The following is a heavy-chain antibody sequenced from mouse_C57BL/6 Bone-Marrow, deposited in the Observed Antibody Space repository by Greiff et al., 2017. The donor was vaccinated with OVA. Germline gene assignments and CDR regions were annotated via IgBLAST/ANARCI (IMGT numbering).Heavy chain of an antibody. CDR1: GYSFTSDW. D-gene: IGHD1-1*01. CDR3: ARTPFTTVVANTDWYFDV. V-gene: IGHV1-7*01. CDR2: VNPSSGYT. J-gene: IGHJ1*03. Sequence: QVQLKESGPELAKPGASVKLSCKASGYSFTSDWLHWGKQRPGPGLVWIGYVNPSSGYTKYNQTLKDKATLTAYKSSITAYMQLSNLTFEDSAFYYCARTPFTTVVANTDWYFDVWGTGTTVTFSS.